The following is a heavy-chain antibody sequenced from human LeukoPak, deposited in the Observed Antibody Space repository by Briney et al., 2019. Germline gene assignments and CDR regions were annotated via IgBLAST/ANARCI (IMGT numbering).Heavy chain of an antibody. CDR3: AKDGVAITMVRGVIITGYFDY. J-gene: IGHJ4*02. CDR1: GFTFSSYA. Sequence: GGSLRLSCAASGFTFSSYAMSWVRQAPGKGLEWVSAISGSGGGTYYVDSVKGRFTISRDNSKNTLYLQMNSLRAEDTAVYYCAKDGVAITMVRGVIITGYFDYWGQGTLVTVSS. V-gene: IGHV3-23*01. D-gene: IGHD3-10*01. CDR2: ISGSGGGT.